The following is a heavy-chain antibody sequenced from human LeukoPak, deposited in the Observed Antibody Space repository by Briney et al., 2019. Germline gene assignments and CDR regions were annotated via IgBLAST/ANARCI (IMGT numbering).Heavy chain of an antibody. Sequence: GGPLRLSCAASGFTFSDHAMTWVRQTLAKGLESVSSTSAGGDITHYAESVKGRFTISRDNSKSTLYLQMNSLRAEDTAIYFCAYLDSSGFYYGRLRYWGQGTPVTVSS. J-gene: IGHJ4*02. CDR3: AYLDSSGFYYGRLRY. CDR2: TSAGGDIT. V-gene: IGHV3-23*01. CDR1: GFTFSDHA. D-gene: IGHD3-22*01.